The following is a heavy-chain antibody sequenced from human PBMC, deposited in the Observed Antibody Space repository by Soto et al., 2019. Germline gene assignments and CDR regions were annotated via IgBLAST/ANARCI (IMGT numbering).Heavy chain of an antibody. CDR1: GGSISSGGYS. Sequence: SETLSLTCAFSGGSISSGGYSLSWIRQPPGKGLEWIGYIYHSGSTYYNPSLKSRVTISVDRSKNQFSLKLTSVTAADTAVYYCARDKITGLFDYWGQGTLVTVSS. V-gene: IGHV4-30-2*01. CDR2: IYHSGST. J-gene: IGHJ4*02. D-gene: IGHD2-8*02. CDR3: ARDKITGLFDY.